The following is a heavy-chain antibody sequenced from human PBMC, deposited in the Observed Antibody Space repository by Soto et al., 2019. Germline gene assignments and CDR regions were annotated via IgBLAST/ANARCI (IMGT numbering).Heavy chain of an antibody. J-gene: IGHJ6*02. V-gene: IGHV1-69*01. CDR2: IIPIFGTA. CDR1: GGTFSSYA. Sequence: QVQLVQSGAEVKKPGSSVKVSCKASGGTFSSYAISWVRQAPGQGIEWMGGIIPIFGTANYAQKFQGRVTITADESTSTAYMELSSLRSEDTAVYYCARDMMSEWLRLVYGMDVWGQGTTVTVSS. D-gene: IGHD5-12*01. CDR3: ARDMMSEWLRLVYGMDV.